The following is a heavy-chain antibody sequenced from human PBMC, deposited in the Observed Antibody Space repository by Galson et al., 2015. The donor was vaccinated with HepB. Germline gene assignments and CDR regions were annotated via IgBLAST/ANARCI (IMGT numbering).Heavy chain of an antibody. J-gene: IGHJ3*02. V-gene: IGHV1-18*01. D-gene: IGHD6-19*01. CDR1: GYTFTSYG. CDR3: ARDRFGSGWDDAFDI. CDR2: ISPYNGNT. Sequence: SVKVSCKASGYTFTSYGISWVRQAPEQGLEWMGWISPYNGNTNYAQNLQGRVTMTTDTSTSTAYMELRSLRSDDTAVYYCARDRFGSGWDDAFDIWGQGTMVTVSS.